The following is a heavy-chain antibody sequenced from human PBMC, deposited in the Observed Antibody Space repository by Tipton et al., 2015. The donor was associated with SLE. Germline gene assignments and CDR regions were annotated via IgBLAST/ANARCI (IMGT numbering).Heavy chain of an antibody. Sequence: SLRLSCAASGFTFNIYAMHWVRQAPGKGLEWVAVISYDGSNKYYADSVKGRFTISRDNSKNTLYLQMNSLRAEDTAVYYCARENPLTPDAFDIWGQGTMVTVSS. CDR2: ISYDGSNK. D-gene: IGHD4-23*01. CDR3: ARENPLTPDAFDI. V-gene: IGHV3-30*04. CDR1: GFTFNIYA. J-gene: IGHJ3*02.